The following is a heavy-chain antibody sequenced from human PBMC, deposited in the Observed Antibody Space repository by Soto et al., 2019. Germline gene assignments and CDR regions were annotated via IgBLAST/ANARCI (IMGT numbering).Heavy chain of an antibody. D-gene: IGHD3-22*01. CDR1: GFTFSSYA. CDR2: ISGSGGST. Sequence: PGGSLRLSCAASGFTFSSYAMSWVRQAPGKGLEWVSAISGSGGSTYYADSVKGRFTISRDNSKNTLYLQMNSLRAEDTAVYYCAKAGGYYYDSSGYRPDYYYGMDVWGQGTTVTAP. J-gene: IGHJ6*02. CDR3: AKAGGYYYDSSGYRPDYYYGMDV. V-gene: IGHV3-23*01.